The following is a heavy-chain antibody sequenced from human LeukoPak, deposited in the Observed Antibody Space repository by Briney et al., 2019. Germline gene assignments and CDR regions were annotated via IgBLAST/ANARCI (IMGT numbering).Heavy chain of an antibody. CDR2: LYDSGDF. CDR3: ARVDGYPELEP. V-gene: IGHV4-59*11. Sequence: PSETLSLTCTVSGGSISGHHWTWIRQPPGTGLEWIGYLYDSGDFNYNPSLKSRVTISVDTSKNQFSLKLSSVTAADTAVYYCARVDGYPELEPWGQGTLVTVSS. J-gene: IGHJ5*02. D-gene: IGHD5-24*01. CDR1: GGSISGHH.